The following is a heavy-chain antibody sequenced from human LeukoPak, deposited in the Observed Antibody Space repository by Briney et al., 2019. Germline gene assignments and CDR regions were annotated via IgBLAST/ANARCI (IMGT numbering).Heavy chain of an antibody. V-gene: IGHV3-23*01. D-gene: IGHD3/OR15-3a*01. CDR1: GFTFSSYA. Sequence: GSLRLSCAASGFTFSSYAMSWVRQAPGKGLEWVSGISGSGGSTYYADSVKGRFTISRDNAKGSLYLQMNSLRAADTAVYYCGTHAGRTGSDDWGQGTLVTVSS. J-gene: IGHJ4*02. CDR2: ISGSGGST. CDR3: GTHAGRTGSDD.